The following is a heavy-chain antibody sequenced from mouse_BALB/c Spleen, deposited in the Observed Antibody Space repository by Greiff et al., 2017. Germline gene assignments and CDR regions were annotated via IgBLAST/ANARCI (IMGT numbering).Heavy chain of an antibody. V-gene: IGHV1-12*01. CDR1: GYTFTSYN. CDR3: ARSYYGNFYAMDY. Sequence: QVQLQQPGAELVKPGASVKMSCKASGYTFTSYNMHWVKQTPGQGLEWIGAIYPGNGDTSYNQKFKGKATLTADKSSSTAYMQLSSLTSEDSAVYYCARSYYGNFYAMDYWGQGTSVTVSS. D-gene: IGHD2-10*01. J-gene: IGHJ4*01. CDR2: IYPGNGDT.